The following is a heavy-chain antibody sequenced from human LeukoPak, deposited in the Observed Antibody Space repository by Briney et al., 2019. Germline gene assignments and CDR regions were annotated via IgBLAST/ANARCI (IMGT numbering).Heavy chain of an antibody. CDR2: IYHSGST. V-gene: IGHV4-38-2*02. J-gene: IGHJ6*03. D-gene: IGHD4-11*01. CDR1: GYSISSGYY. Sequence: SETLSLTCTVSGYSISSGYYWGWMRQPPGKGLEWIGSIYHSGSTCYNPSLKSRVTISVDTSKNLFSLRLPSVTAADTAVYFCARGRVSSSTWYSTSYYYFYMDVWGKGTTVTVSS. CDR3: ARGRVSSSTWYSTSYYYFYMDV.